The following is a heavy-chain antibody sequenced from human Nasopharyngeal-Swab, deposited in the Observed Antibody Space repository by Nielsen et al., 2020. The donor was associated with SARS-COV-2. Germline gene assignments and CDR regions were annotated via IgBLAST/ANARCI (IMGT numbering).Heavy chain of an antibody. CDR3: ARGTSIAVPEPPYYYGMDV. J-gene: IGHJ6*02. CDR2: IIPIFGTA. Sequence: SVKVSCKASGGTFSSYAISWVRQAPGQGLEWMGGIIPIFGTANYAQKFQGRVTITADESTSTAYMELSSLRSEDTAVYYCARGTSIAVPEPPYYYGMDVWGQGTTVTLSS. CDR1: GGTFSSYA. V-gene: IGHV1-69*13. D-gene: IGHD6-19*01.